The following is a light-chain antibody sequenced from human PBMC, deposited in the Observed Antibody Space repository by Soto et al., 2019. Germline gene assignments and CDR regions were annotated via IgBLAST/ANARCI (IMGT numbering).Light chain of an antibody. CDR2: KAS. Sequence: DIQMTQSPSTLSASVGDRVTITCRASQSISNWLAWYQQNPGKAPRVRIYKASSLESGVPSRFSGSGSGTEFTLTISSLQPDDFATYYCQQYNNPYTFGQGTKLEIK. CDR3: QQYNNPYT. CDR1: QSISNW. J-gene: IGKJ2*01. V-gene: IGKV1-5*03.